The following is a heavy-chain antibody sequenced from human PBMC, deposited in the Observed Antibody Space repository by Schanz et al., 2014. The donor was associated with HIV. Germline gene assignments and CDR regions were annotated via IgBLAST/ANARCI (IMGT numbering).Heavy chain of an antibody. Sequence: QVQRVKWGDEVKKPGEEGKFSCRASGYTFTGYYIHWVRQAPGQGLEWMGWINPYSGGTKYAKKFQARVTMTRDTSISTANMELSRLRPDDTAVYYCARSQYPFSSLDSWGQGSLVTVSS. D-gene: IGHD4-4*01. CDR3: ARSQYPFSSLDS. CDR1: GYTFTGYY. V-gene: IGHV1-2*02. J-gene: IGHJ5*01. CDR2: INPYSGGT.